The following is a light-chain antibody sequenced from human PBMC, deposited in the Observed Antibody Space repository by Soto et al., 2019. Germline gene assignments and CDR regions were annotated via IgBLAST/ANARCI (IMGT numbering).Light chain of an antibody. CDR3: QQYDNLPIT. CDR1: QDISNY. V-gene: IGKV1-33*01. Sequence: DIQMTQSPSSLSASVGDRVTITCQASQDISNYLNWYQQKPGKAPKLLIYDASNLETGVPSRFIVSGPSTNFTCTISSLKPQHISTYHSQQYDNLPITFGQGTLLEIK. CDR2: DAS. J-gene: IGKJ5*01.